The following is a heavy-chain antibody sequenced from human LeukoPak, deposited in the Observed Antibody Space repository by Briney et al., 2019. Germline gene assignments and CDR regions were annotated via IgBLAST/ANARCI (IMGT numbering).Heavy chain of an antibody. D-gene: IGHD4-11*01. V-gene: IGHV1-46*01. J-gene: IGHJ4*02. CDR1: VYTFTSYY. CDR3: ARDDSREVTFFN. Sequence: GASVKVSCKASVYTFTSYYMHWVRSAPGQELEWMGIINPSGGSTSYAQKFQGRVTMTRDTSTSTVYMELSSLRSEDTAVYYCARDDSREVTFFNWGQGTLVTVSS. CDR2: INPSGGST.